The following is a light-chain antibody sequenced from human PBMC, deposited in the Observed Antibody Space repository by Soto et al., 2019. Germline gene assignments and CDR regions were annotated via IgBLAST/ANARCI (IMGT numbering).Light chain of an antibody. J-gene: IGLJ2*01. V-gene: IGLV1-44*01. CDR2: SDN. Sequence: QSVLTQPYSASGTPGQRVTISCSGSSSNIGSHTLNWYQQLPGSAPSLLIYSDNQRPSGVPARFSGSTSGTSGSLAISGLQSEDEAESYCAAWDDTLDAAVFGGGTKVTVL. CDR1: SSNIGSHT. CDR3: AAWDDTLDAAV.